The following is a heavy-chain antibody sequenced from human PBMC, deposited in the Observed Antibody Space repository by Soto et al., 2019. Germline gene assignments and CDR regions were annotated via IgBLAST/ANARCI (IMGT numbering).Heavy chain of an antibody. V-gene: IGHV1-46*01. CDR3: ARDYGCSGGSCYGLQYYYGMDV. Sequence: QVQLVQSGAEVKKPGASVKVSCKASGYTFTSYYMHWVRQAPGQGLEWMGIINPSGGSTSYAQKFQGRVTMTRDTSTSTVYMELSSLRSEDTAVYYCARDYGCSGGSCYGLQYYYGMDVWGQGTTVTVSS. CDR1: GYTFTSYY. CDR2: INPSGGST. D-gene: IGHD2-15*01. J-gene: IGHJ6*02.